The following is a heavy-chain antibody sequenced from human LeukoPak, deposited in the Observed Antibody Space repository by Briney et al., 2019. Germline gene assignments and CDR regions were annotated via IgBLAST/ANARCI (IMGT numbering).Heavy chain of an antibody. CDR1: GFTFSSYA. V-gene: IGHV3-23*01. D-gene: IGHD6-13*01. Sequence: PGGSLRLSCAASGFTFSSYAMGWVRQAPGKGLEWVSAISGSGGNTYHADSVRGRFTISRDNSKNTLYLQMNSLRAEDTAVYYCANPPIYSSSWSPFDYWGQGTLVTVSS. CDR2: ISGSGGNT. J-gene: IGHJ4*02. CDR3: ANPPIYSSSWSPFDY.